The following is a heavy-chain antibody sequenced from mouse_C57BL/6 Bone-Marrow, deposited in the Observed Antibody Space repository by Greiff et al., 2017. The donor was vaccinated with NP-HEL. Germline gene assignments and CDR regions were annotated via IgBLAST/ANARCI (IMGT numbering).Heavy chain of an antibody. J-gene: IGHJ4*01. CDR2: IDPENGDT. CDR3: TSGSSYDYAMDY. Sequence: VQLKESGAELVRPGASVKLSCTASGFNIKDDYMHWVKQRPEQGLEWIGWIDPENGDTEYASKFQGKATITADTSSNTAYLQLSSLTSEDTAVYYCTSGSSYDYAMDYWGQGTSVTVSS. CDR1: GFNIKDDY. V-gene: IGHV14-4*01. D-gene: IGHD1-1*01.